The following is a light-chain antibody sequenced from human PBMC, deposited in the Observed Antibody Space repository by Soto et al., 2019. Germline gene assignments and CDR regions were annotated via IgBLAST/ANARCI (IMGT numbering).Light chain of an antibody. CDR2: EVS. V-gene: IGLV2-14*01. J-gene: IGLJ3*02. CDR3: SSYTSSSTWV. Sequence: QSVLTQPASVSGSPGQSITISCTGTSRDVGGYNYVSWYQQHPGKAPKLMIYEVSNRPSGVSDRFSGSKSGNTASLTISGLQAEDEADYYCSSYTSSSTWVFGGVTKLTVL. CDR1: SRDVGGYNY.